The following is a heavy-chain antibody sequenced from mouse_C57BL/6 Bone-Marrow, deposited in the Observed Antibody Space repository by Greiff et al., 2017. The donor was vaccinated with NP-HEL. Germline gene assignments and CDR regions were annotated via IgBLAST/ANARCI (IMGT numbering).Heavy chain of an antibody. Sequence: QVQLQQSGAELARPGASVKLSCKASGYTFTSYGISWVKQRTGQGLEWIGEIYPRSGNTYYNEKFKGKATLTADKSSSTAYMELRSLTSEDSAVYFCARSLLYYGNYRGYFDVWGTGTTVTVSS. CDR3: ARSLLYYGNYRGYFDV. CDR2: IYPRSGNT. CDR1: GYTFTSYG. D-gene: IGHD2-1*01. V-gene: IGHV1-81*01. J-gene: IGHJ1*03.